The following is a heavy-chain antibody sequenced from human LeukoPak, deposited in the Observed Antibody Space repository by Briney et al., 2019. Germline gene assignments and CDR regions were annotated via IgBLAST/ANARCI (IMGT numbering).Heavy chain of an antibody. D-gene: IGHD4-17*01. CDR3: ARDPSTVTTRHLDY. V-gene: IGHV1-2*02. CDR2: INPDSGDT. Sequence: ASVKVSCKASGYTFTGYYMHWVRQAPGQGLEWMGWINPDSGDTNYAQTFQGRVTVTRDTSIRTVYLELSRLRSDDTAVYYCARDPSTVTTRHLDYWGQGTLVSVSP. J-gene: IGHJ4*02. CDR1: GYTFTGYY.